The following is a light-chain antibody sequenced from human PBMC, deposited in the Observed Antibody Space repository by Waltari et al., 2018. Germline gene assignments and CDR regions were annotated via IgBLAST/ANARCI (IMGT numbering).Light chain of an antibody. CDR3: QQESNWSHT. CDR2: DAS. V-gene: IGKV3D-15*01. Sequence: EIVMTQSPATLSLSPGERATPSCRASQTVRSRLAWYQQKPGQSPRLLIYDASRRATGIPDRFSGSGSGTDFTLTISSLEPEDVAVYFCQQESNWSHTFGPGTKLEIK. J-gene: IGKJ3*01. CDR1: QTVRSR.